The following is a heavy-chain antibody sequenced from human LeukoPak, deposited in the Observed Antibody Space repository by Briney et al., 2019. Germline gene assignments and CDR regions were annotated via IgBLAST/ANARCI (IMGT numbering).Heavy chain of an antibody. J-gene: IGHJ4*02. CDR2: MNPNSGNT. Sequence: ASVKVSCKASGYTFTSYDINWVRQATGQGLEWMGWMNPNSGNTGYAQKFQGRVTITRNTSMSTAYMELSSLRSEDTAVYYCARGVHYDILTGHSYYFDYWGQGTLVTVSS. CDR3: ARGVHYDILTGHSYYFDY. V-gene: IGHV1-8*03. CDR1: GYTFTSYD. D-gene: IGHD3-9*01.